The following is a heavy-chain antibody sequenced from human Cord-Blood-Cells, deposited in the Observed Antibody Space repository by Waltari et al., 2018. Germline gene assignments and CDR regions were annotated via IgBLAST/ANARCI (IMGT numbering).Heavy chain of an antibody. D-gene: IGHD6-6*01. Sequence: QVQLQESGPGLVKPSQTLSLTCTVSGGSISSGGYYWSWIRQHPGKGLEWIGYIYYSGSTSYNPSLKSRVTISVDTSKNQFSLKLSSVTAADTAVYYCARDEYSSSSYWYFDLWGRGTLVTVSS. CDR1: GGSISSGGYY. J-gene: IGHJ2*01. CDR2: IYYSGST. V-gene: IGHV4-31*03. CDR3: ARDEYSSSSYWYFDL.